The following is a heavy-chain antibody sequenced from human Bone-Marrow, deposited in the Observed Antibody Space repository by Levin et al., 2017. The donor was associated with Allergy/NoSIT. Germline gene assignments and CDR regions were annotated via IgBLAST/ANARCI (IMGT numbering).Heavy chain of an antibody. CDR1: GYTLTELS. CDR2: FDPEDGET. J-gene: IGHJ6*02. V-gene: IGHV1-24*01. CDR3: ATDSYSNYAPYYYYGMDV. Sequence: GASVKVSCKVSGYTLTELSMHWVRQAPGKGLEWMGGFDPEDGETIYAQKFQGRVTMTEDTSTDTAYMELSSLRSEDTAVYYCATDSYSNYAPYYYYGMDVWGQGTTVTVSS. D-gene: IGHD4-11*01.